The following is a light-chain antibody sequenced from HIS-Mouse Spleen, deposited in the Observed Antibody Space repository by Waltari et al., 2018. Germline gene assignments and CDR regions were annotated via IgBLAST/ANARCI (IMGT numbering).Light chain of an antibody. J-gene: IGLJ1*01. Sequence: SYELTQPPSVSVSPGQTARITCSGDALPKKYAYWYQQKSGHAPVLVIYEDSKRPSGIPERFSGSSSGTMATLTISGAQVEDEADYYCYSTDSSGNHYVFGTGTKVTVL. CDR2: EDS. V-gene: IGLV3-10*01. CDR1: ALPKKY. CDR3: YSTDSSGNHYV.